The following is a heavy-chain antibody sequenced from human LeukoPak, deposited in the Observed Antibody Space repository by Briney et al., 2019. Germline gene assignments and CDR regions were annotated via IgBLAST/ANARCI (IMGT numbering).Heavy chain of an antibody. CDR3: ARGGAARLHFQN. V-gene: IGHV4-59*01. Sequence: SETLSLTCTVSGGSINWNWIRQPPGKGLEWIGYIYHSGSTNYNPSLQSRVTISVDTSKNQFSLNLNSVTAADTAVYYCARGGAARLHFQNWGQGALATVSS. CDR2: IYHSGST. D-gene: IGHD6-6*01. J-gene: IGHJ1*01. CDR1: GGSIN.